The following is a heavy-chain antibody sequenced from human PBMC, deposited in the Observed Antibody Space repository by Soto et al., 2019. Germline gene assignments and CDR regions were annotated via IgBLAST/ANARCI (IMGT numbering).Heavy chain of an antibody. Sequence: QVQLVQSGAEVKRPGASVRLSCKASGYTFTKYTIHWVRQAPGQGLEWMGWINAGTGNTKYSQKFQGRLTTARDTSASTAYMDLSSLTSEDTAVYYCARGEGYWSDAICFRWFDPWGQGSLLTVAS. CDR2: INAGTGNT. CDR3: ARGEGYWSDAICFRWFDP. V-gene: IGHV1-3*01. CDR1: GYTFTKYT. J-gene: IGHJ5*02. D-gene: IGHD2-15*01.